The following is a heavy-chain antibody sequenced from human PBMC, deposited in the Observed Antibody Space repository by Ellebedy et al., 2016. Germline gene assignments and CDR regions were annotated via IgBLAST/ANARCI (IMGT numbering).Heavy chain of an antibody. V-gene: IGHV3-7*03. J-gene: IGHJ4*02. CDR3: ASCYYGDYPGEANFDY. D-gene: IGHD4-17*01. Sequence: GESLKISCAASGFFFSTYWMSWVRQAPGKGLEWVANIKQDGSEKYYVDSVKGRFTISRDNAKNPLFLQMNSLRVEDTATYYCASCYYGDYPGEANFDYWGQGTLVTVS. CDR1: GFFFSTYW. CDR2: IKQDGSEK.